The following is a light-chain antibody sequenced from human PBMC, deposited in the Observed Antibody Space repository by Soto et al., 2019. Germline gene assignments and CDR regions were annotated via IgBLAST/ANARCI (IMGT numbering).Light chain of an antibody. V-gene: IGKV3-20*01. Sequence: EIVLTKSPGTLSLSPGERATLSCRASESVSTNYLAWYQQKPGQAPRLLISGASSRATGIPDRFSGSGSGADFTLTINRLEPEDFAVYYCQQYGSVPLTFGGGTKVAIK. CDR2: GAS. J-gene: IGKJ4*01. CDR3: QQYGSVPLT. CDR1: ESVSTNY.